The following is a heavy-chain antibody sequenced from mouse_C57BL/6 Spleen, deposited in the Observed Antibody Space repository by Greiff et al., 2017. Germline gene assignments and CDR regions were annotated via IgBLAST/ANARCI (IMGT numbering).Heavy chain of an antibody. CDR1: GYTFTEYT. Sequence: QVQLQQSGAELVKPGASVKLSCKASGYTFTEYTIHWVKQRSGQGLEWIGWFYPGSGSIKYNEKFEDKATLTADNSSSTVYMELSRLTSEDSAVYCCARHDKDWVYFDYWGQGTTLTVSS. J-gene: IGHJ2*01. V-gene: IGHV1-62-2*01. CDR3: ARHDKDWVYFDY. D-gene: IGHD4-1*01. CDR2: FYPGSGSI.